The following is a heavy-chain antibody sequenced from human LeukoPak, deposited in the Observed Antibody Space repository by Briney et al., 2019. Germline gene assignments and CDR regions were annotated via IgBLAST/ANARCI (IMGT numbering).Heavy chain of an antibody. D-gene: IGHD5-18*01. Sequence: ETLSLTCAVYGGSFSGYYWSWIRQPPGKGLEWIGEINHSGSTNYNPSLKSRVTISVDTSKNQFSLKLSSVTAADTAVYYCAREAAVTKVYYFDYWGQGTLVTVSS. CDR1: GGSFSGYY. J-gene: IGHJ4*02. V-gene: IGHV4-34*01. CDR2: INHSGST. CDR3: AREAAVTKVYYFDY.